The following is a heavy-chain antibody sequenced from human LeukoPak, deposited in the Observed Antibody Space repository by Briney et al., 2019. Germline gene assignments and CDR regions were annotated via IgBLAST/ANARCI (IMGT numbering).Heavy chain of an antibody. D-gene: IGHD3-16*01. V-gene: IGHV1-2*06. CDR2: INPNSGGT. CDR3: TRDLGDY. CDR1: GYTFTGYY. J-gene: IGHJ4*02. Sequence: ASVKVSCKASGYTFTGYYIHWVRQAPGQGLEWMGRINPNSGGTNYAQKFQGRVTMTRDTSISAAYMELNRLRSDDTAVYYCTRDLGDYWGQGTLVTVSS.